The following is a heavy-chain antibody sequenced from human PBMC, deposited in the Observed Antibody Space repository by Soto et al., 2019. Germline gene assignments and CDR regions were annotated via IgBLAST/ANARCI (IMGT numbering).Heavy chain of an antibody. J-gene: IGHJ4*02. CDR2: IWYDGSNK. D-gene: IGHD4-17*01. V-gene: IGHV3-33*01. CDR3: ASLYGDLIDY. Sequence: GGSLRLSCAASGFTFSSYGMHWVRQAPGKGLEWVAIIWYDGSNKYYADSVKGRFTISRDNSKNTLYLQMNSLRAEDTAVYYCASLYGDLIDYWGQGTLVTVSS. CDR1: GFTFSSYG.